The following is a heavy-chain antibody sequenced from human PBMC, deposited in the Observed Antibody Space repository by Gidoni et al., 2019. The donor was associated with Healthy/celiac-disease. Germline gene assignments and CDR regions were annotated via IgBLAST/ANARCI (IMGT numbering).Heavy chain of an antibody. Sequence: QVQLVQSGAEVKKPGSSVKVSCKASGGTFSSYAISGVRQAPGQGLEWMGRIIPILGIANYAQKFQGRVTITADKSTSTAYMELSSLRSEDTAVYYCARGMVQGYGMDVWGQGTTVTVSS. CDR3: ARGMVQGYGMDV. V-gene: IGHV1-69*04. CDR2: IIPILGIA. J-gene: IGHJ6*02. D-gene: IGHD3-10*01. CDR1: GGTFSSYA.